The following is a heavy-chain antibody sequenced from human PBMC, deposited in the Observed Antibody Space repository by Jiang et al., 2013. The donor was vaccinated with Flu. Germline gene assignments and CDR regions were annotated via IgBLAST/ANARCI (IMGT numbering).Heavy chain of an antibody. CDR3: ARHPIGKDVGVVILCRGMDV. J-gene: IGHJ6*02. Sequence: GPGLVKPSETLSLTCTVSGGSITSISYYWGWIRQPPGKGLEWIGSIYYSGRTYYNPSLKSRVTISVDTSKNQFSLKLSSVTAADTAVYYCARHPIGKDVGVVILCRGMDVVGPRDHGH. D-gene: IGHD3-3*01. CDR2: IYYSGRT. V-gene: IGHV4-39*01. CDR1: GGSITSISYY.